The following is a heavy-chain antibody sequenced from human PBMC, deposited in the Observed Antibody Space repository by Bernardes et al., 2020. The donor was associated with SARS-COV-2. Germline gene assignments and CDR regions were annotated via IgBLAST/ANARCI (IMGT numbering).Heavy chain of an antibody. CDR3: ARADFSGWDPDYGLDV. J-gene: IGHJ6*02. CDR2: ISSNGVST. Sequence: VGSLILSCIASGFTFNSYAMHWVRQAPGKGLKYVAGISSNGVSTTYADSVKGRVTISRDNFKNTLYLQMGSLRPEDMAVYYCARADFSGWDPDYGLDVWGQGTTVTVSS. CDR1: GFTFNSYA. V-gene: IGHV3-64*02. D-gene: IGHD6-19*01.